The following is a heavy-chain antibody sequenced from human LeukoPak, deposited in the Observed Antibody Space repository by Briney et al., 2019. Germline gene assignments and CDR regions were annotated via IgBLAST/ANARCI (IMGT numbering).Heavy chain of an antibody. D-gene: IGHD6-13*01. CDR3: ARDSAGKAYYYYYGMDV. CDR2: IYYSGST. Sequence: PSETLSLTCTVSGGSISSGDYYWSWIRQPPGKGLEWIGYIYYSGSTYYNPSLKSRVTISVDTSKNQFSLKLSSVTAADTAVYYCARDSAGKAYYYYYGMDVWGQGTTVTVSS. J-gene: IGHJ6*02. V-gene: IGHV4-30-4*01. CDR1: GGSISSGDYY.